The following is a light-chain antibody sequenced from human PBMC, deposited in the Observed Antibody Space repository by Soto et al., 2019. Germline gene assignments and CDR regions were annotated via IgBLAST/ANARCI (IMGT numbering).Light chain of an antibody. CDR3: QQYSISPLT. V-gene: IGKV3-20*01. Sequence: IVLTQSPAILALSPGDRATLSCRASQSVTSTYVAWVQQKPGQAPRLLIYGASSRATGIPDRFSGSGSGTDFTLTISRLEPEDFAVYYCQQYSISPLTFGGGTKVDIK. CDR1: QSVTSTY. CDR2: GAS. J-gene: IGKJ4*01.